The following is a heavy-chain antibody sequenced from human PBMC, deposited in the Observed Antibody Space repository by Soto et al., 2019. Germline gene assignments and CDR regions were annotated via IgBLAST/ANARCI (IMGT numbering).Heavy chain of an antibody. CDR2: INAGNGNT. Sequence: ASVKVSCKASGYTYTSYAMHWVRQAPGQRLEWMGWINAGNGNTKYSQKFQDRVTITRDTSASTAYMELSSLRSEDTAVYYCARCDDSSGFYYWGQGTLVTVSS. CDR3: ARCDDSSGFYY. CDR1: GYTYTSYA. D-gene: IGHD3-22*01. J-gene: IGHJ4*02. V-gene: IGHV1-3*01.